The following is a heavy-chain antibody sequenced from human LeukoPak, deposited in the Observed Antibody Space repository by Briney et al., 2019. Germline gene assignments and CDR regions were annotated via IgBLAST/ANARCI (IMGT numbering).Heavy chain of an antibody. CDR3: AREMTTVTTLDY. CDR1: GYTFTSYY. CDR2: INPSGGST. Sequence: ASVKVSCKASGYTFTSYYMHWVRQAPGRGLEWMGIINPSGGSTSYAQKFQGRVTMTRDTSTSTVYMELSSLRSEDTAVYYCAREMTTVTTLDYWGQGTLVTVSS. V-gene: IGHV1-46*01. J-gene: IGHJ4*02. D-gene: IGHD4-17*01.